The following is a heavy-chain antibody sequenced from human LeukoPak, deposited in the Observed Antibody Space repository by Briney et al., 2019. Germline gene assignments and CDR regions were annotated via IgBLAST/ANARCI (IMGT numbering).Heavy chain of an antibody. CDR1: GFSVSSNY. J-gene: IGHJ3*02. V-gene: IGHV3-53*01. Sequence: GGSLRLSCAASGFSVSSNYMTWVRQAPGKGLEWVSVIYAGGNTYYADSVKGRFTISRDNSKNTLYLQMNSLRAEDTAVYYCARSDPDRLYRIWGQGTMVTVSS. CDR3: ARSDPDRLYRI. CDR2: IYAGGNT. D-gene: IGHD3-10*01.